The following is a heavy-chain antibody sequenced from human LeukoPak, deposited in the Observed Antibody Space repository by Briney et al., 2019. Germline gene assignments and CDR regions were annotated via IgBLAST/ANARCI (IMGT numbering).Heavy chain of an antibody. CDR1: GFTFRSYG. D-gene: IGHD3-10*01. J-gene: IGHJ4*02. V-gene: IGHV3-23*01. CDR2: IFGNGDTT. CDR3: AKRNTMVRGGPCFDY. Sequence: PGGSLRLSCAASGFTFRSYGMNWVRQAPGKGLEWVSIIFGNGDTTYYADSVKGRFTVSRDNSKDTLYLQMNDLRPDDTAIYYCAKRNTMVRGGPCFDYWGQGLLVTVSS.